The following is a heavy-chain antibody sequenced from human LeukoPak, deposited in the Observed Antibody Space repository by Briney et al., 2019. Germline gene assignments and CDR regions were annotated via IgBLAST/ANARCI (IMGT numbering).Heavy chain of an antibody. J-gene: IGHJ4*02. Sequence: QTGGSLRLSCAASGFTFSSYWKSWVRQAPGKGLEWVSVIYSGGSTYYADSVKGRFTISRDNSKNTLYLQMNSLRAEDTAVYYCARLRIAVAEDWGQGTLVSVSS. CDR2: IYSGGST. D-gene: IGHD6-19*01. CDR3: ARLRIAVAED. V-gene: IGHV3-53*01. CDR1: GFTFSSYW.